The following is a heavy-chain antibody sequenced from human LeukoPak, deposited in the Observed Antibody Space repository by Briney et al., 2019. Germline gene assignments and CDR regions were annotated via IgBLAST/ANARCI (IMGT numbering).Heavy chain of an antibody. J-gene: IGHJ4*02. Sequence: GGSLRLSCAASGFTFSNFWMSWGRQAPGKGRQWVANIRQEGNEKYYVDAVRGRFTISRDTAKNSLYLQMNSLRAEDTAVYYCARHPGIDRFDYWGQGPLVNVSS. CDR1: GFTFSNFW. D-gene: IGHD3-10*01. CDR2: IRQEGNEK. V-gene: IGHV3-7*01. CDR3: ARHPGIDRFDY.